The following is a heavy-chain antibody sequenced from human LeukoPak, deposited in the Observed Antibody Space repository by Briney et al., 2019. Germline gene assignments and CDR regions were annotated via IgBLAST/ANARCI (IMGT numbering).Heavy chain of an antibody. D-gene: IGHD2-2*01. V-gene: IGHV3-30-3*01. J-gene: IGHJ4*02. Sequence: GGSLRLSCAASGFTFSSYAMHWVRQAPGKGLEWVAVISYDGSNKYYADSVKGRFTISRDNSKNTLYLQMNSLRAEDTAVYYCATSDRTYQPLLNDYWGQGTLVTVSS. CDR3: ATSDRTYQPLLNDY. CDR1: GFTFSSYA. CDR2: ISYDGSNK.